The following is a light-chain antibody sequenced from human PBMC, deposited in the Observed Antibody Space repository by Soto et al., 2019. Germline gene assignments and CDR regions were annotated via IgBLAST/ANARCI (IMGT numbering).Light chain of an antibody. CDR1: RSDVVGYNY. J-gene: IGLJ1*01. CDR3: SSYTTSNTRQIV. V-gene: IGLV2-14*03. CDR2: DVS. Sequence: QSVPTPPASVSGSPGQSITISCTGTRSDVVGYNYVSWYQHHPGKAPKLLIYDVSNRPSGVSNRFSGSKSDNTASLTISGLQPEDEADYYCSSYTTSNTRQIVFGTGTKVTVL.